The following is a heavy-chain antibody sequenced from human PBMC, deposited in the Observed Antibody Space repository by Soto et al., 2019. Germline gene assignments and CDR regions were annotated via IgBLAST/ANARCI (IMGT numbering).Heavy chain of an antibody. CDR1: GFTFSNYW. J-gene: IGHJ4*02. CDR3: VKCSMHNCIKNYFDY. CDR2: INQDGSEK. V-gene: IGHV3-7*03. Sequence: SGGSLRLSCAVSGFTFSNYWMSWVRQAPGKGLEWVANINQDGSEKYYVDSMKGRFTISRDNAKNALYLQMNSLRAEDTAEYYCVKCSMHNCIKNYFDYWGQGALVTVSS. D-gene: IGHD1-20*01.